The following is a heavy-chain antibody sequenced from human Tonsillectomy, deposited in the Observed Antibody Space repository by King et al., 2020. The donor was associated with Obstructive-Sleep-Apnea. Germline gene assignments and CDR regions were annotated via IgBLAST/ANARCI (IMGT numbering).Heavy chain of an antibody. D-gene: IGHD1-1*01. CDR2: INHSGST. J-gene: IGHJ4*02. CDR3: ARFRRGTGIGY. CDR1: GGSFSGYY. V-gene: IGHV4-34*01. Sequence: QVQLPQWGAGLLKPSETLSLTCAVYGGSFSGYYWSWIRQPPGKGLEWIGEINHSGSTNYNPSLKSRVTISVDTSKNQFSLKLSSVTAADTAVYYCARFRRGTGIGYWGQGTLVTVSS.